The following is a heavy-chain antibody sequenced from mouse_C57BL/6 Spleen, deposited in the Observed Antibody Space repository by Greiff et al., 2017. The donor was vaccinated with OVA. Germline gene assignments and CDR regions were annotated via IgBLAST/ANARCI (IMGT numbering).Heavy chain of an antibody. J-gene: IGHJ4*01. CDR3: ARMLSDY. CDR1: GYTFTSYW. Sequence: VQLLQPGAELVRPGSSVKLSCKASGYTFTSYWMDWVKQRPGQGLEWIGNIYPSDSEPHYNQKFKDKATLTVDKSSSTAYMQLSRLTAEVSAIYYYARMLSDYWGQGTSVTVSS. CDR2: IYPSDSEP. V-gene: IGHV1-61*01.